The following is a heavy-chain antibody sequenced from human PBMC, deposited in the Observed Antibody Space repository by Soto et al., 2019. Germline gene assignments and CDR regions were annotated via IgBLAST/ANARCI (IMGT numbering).Heavy chain of an antibody. D-gene: IGHD3-10*01. V-gene: IGHV4-34*01. Sequence: SETLSLTCAVYGGSFSGYYWSWIRQPPGKGLEWIGEINHSGSTNYNPSLKSRITISVDTSKNQFSLKLSSVTAADTAVYYCARALFRSQESRVTMVRGVTSLLAYYGMDVWGQGTTVTVS. CDR2: INHSGST. CDR3: ARALFRSQESRVTMVRGVTSLLAYYGMDV. J-gene: IGHJ6*02. CDR1: GGSFSGYY.